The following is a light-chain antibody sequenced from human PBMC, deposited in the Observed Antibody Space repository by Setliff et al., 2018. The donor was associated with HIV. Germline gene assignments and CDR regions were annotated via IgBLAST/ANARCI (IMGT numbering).Light chain of an antibody. CDR3: QAWDSSTAAYV. V-gene: IGLV3-1*01. J-gene: IGLJ1*01. CDR2: QDN. CDR1: KLGDKY. Sequence: SYELTQPPSVSVSPGQTASITCSGDKLGDKYACWYQQKPGQSPVVVIYQDNKRPSGIPERFSGSNSGNTATLTISGTQAMDDADYYCQAWDSSTAAYVFRTGTKVTVL.